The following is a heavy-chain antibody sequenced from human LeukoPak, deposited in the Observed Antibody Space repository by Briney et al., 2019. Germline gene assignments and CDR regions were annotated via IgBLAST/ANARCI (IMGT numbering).Heavy chain of an antibody. V-gene: IGHV3-30*18. CDR2: ISYDGSNN. D-gene: IGHD5-12*01. CDR3: ANRYSGAGSSDY. Sequence: GGSLRLSCAASGFTFSSYGMHWVRQAPGKGLEWVAVISYDGSNNYYVHSVKGRFTIYRDNSKNTLYLQMNSLRAEDTAVYYCANRYSGAGSSDYWGQGTLVTVSS. J-gene: IGHJ4*02. CDR1: GFTFSSYG.